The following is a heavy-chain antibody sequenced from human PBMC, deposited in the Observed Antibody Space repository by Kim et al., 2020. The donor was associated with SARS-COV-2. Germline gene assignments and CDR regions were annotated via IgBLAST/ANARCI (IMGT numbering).Heavy chain of an antibody. J-gene: IGHJ5*02. D-gene: IGHD3-3*01. CDR3: ARVPLLYDFWSGWTEIQKNWFDP. CDR2: IYYSGST. V-gene: IGHV4-59*13. Sequence: SETLSLTCTVSGGSISSYYWSWIRQPPGKGLEWIGYIYYSGSTNYNPSLKSRVTISVDTSKNQFSLKLSSVTAADTAVYYCARVPLLYDFWSGWTEIQKNWFDPWGQGTLVTVSS. CDR1: GGSISSYY.